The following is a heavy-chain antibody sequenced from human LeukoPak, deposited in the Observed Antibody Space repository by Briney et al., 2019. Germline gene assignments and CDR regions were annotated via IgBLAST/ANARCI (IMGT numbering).Heavy chain of an antibody. J-gene: IGHJ4*02. Sequence: SSETLTLTCTVSDDSISTNSYYWSWIRQPPGKGLECIGTLHFSGTPCYSPSLNSRISISVDTSKKQFSLKLRSVTATDTAVYYCTRGGDPYKVGNFWGQGTLVTVSS. D-gene: IGHD2-21*01. V-gene: IGHV4-39*01. CDR3: TRGGDPYKVGNF. CDR2: LHFSGTP. CDR1: DDSISTNSYY.